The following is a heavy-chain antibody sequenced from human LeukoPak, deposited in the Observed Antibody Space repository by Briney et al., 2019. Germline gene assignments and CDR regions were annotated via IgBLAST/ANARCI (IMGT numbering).Heavy chain of an antibody. CDR1: GGTFSSYA. CDR2: IIPILGIA. D-gene: IGHD2-2*01. CDR3: ASQGTSCNPFPSSCAFDI. V-gene: IGHV1-69*04. Sequence: SVKVSCKASGGTFSSYAISWVRQAPGQGLEWMGGIIPILGIANYAQKFQGRVTITADKSTSTAYMELSSLRSEDTAVYYCASQGTSCNPFPSSCAFDIWGQGTMVTVSS. J-gene: IGHJ3*02.